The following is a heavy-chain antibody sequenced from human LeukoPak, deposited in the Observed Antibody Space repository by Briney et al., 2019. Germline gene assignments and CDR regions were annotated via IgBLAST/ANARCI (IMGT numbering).Heavy chain of an antibody. J-gene: IGHJ4*02. Sequence: PSETLSLTCTVSGGSISSSSYYWGWIRQPPGKGLEWIGSMYYSGSTYYNPSLKSRVTISVDTSKNQFSLKLSSVTAADTAVYYCARDGGGSYSESWGQGTLVTVSS. V-gene: IGHV4-39*07. D-gene: IGHD2-21*02. CDR1: GGSISSSSYY. CDR3: ARDGGGSYSES. CDR2: MYYSGST.